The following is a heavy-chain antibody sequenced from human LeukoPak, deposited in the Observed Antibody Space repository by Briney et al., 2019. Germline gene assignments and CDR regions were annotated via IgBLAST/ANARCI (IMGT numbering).Heavy chain of an antibody. CDR3: ARDLTIFPYYMDV. J-gene: IGHJ6*03. CDR2: IYTSGST. V-gene: IGHV4-61*02. CDR1: GGSISSGSYY. D-gene: IGHD3-3*01. Sequence: SQTLSLTCTVPGGSISSGSYYWSWIRQPAGKGLEWIGRIYTSGSTNYNPSLKSRVTISVDTSKNQFSLKLSSVTAAGTAVYYCARDLTIFPYYMDVWGKGTTVTVSS.